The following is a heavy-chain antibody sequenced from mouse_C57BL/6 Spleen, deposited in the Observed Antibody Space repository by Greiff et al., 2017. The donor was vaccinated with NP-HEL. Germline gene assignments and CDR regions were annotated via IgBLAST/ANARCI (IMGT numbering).Heavy chain of an antibody. CDR2: IYPRSGNT. D-gene: IGHD2-4*01. Sequence: VKLMESGAELARPGASVKLSCKASGYTFTSYGISWVKQRTGQGLEWIGEIYPRSGNTYYNEKFKGKATLTADKSSSTAYMELRSLTSEDSAVYVCARGGYDYDVYYFDYWGQGTTLTVSS. J-gene: IGHJ2*01. CDR3: ARGGYDYDVYYFDY. CDR1: GYTFTSYG. V-gene: IGHV1-81*01.